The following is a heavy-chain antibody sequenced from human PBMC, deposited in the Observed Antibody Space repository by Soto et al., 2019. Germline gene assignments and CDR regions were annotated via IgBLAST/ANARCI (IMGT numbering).Heavy chain of an antibody. CDR3: VKYRDQCSGNTCYRWFDP. D-gene: IGHD2-2*01. CDR2: VSGGGDTT. V-gene: IGHV3-23*01. J-gene: IGHJ5*02. CDR1: GFTFSNYV. Sequence: EVQLLESGGDLVQPGGSLRLSCAASGFTFSNYVMTWVRQAPGKGLEWVSTVSGGGDTTHYADSVKGRFTISRDNPKNTLYLHMNTLRAEDTAVYYCVKYRDQCSGNTCYRWFDPWGQGTLVTVSS.